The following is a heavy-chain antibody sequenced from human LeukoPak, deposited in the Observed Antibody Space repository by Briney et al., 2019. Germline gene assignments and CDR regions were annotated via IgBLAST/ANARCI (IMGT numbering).Heavy chain of an antibody. V-gene: IGHV4-39*07. Sequence: SETLSLTCTVSGGSISSSSYYWGWIRQPPGKGLEWIGSVYYSGSTYYNPSLKSRVTISVDTSKNQFSLKLSSVTAADTAVYYCARGYCSGGSCYSYYYYNYMDVWGKGTTVTVSS. J-gene: IGHJ6*03. CDR3: ARGYCSGGSCYSYYYYNYMDV. D-gene: IGHD2-15*01. CDR2: VYYSGST. CDR1: GGSISSSSYY.